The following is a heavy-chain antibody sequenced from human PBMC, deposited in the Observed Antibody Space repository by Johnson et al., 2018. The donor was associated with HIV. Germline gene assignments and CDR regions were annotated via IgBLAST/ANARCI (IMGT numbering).Heavy chain of an antibody. J-gene: IGHJ3*02. Sequence: QVQLVESGGGVVQPGGSLRLSCVASGFTFSRFGMHWVRQAPGKGLEWVAFIRYDGSNKYYADSVKGRFTISRDNSKNTLYLQMNSLRAEDTAVYYCAKGDIVVVPAADYSSSSVDIWGQGTMVTVSS. D-gene: IGHD2-2*01. CDR2: IRYDGSNK. V-gene: IGHV3-30*02. CDR1: GFTFSRFG. CDR3: AKGDIVVVPAADYSSSSVDI.